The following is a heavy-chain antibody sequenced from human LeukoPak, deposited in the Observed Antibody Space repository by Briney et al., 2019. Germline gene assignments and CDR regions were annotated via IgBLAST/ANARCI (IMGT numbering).Heavy chain of an antibody. D-gene: IGHD5-18*01. V-gene: IGHV4-59*01. J-gene: IGHJ6*03. CDR3: ARVGGSYGYGYYYYMDV. CDR1: GGPISRYY. Sequence: PSETLSLTCTVSGGPISRYYWSWIRQPPGKGLEWIGHIYDSGITNYNPSLKSRVTISVDTSKNQFSLKLSSVTAADTAVYYCARVGGSYGYGYYYYMDVWGKGTTVTISS. CDR2: IYDSGIT.